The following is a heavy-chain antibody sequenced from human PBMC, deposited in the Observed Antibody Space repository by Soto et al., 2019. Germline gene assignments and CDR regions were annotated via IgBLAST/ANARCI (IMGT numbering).Heavy chain of an antibody. V-gene: IGHV1-69*13. D-gene: IGHD6-13*01. CDR1: GGTFSSYA. Sequence: ASVKVSCKASGGTFSSYAISWVRQAPGQGLEWMGGIIPIFGTANYAQKFQGRVTITADESTSTAYMELSSLRSEDTAVYYCARGIAAAGANPFDYWGQGTLDTVSS. CDR2: IIPIFGTA. CDR3: ARGIAAAGANPFDY. J-gene: IGHJ4*02.